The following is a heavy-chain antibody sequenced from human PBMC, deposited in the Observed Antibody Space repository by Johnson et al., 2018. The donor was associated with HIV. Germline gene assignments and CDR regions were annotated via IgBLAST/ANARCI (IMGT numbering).Heavy chain of an antibody. V-gene: IGHV3-23*04. CDR1: GFTFSSYA. D-gene: IGHD1-14*01. Sequence: VQLVESGGGFVQPGGSLRLSCAASGFTFSSYAMSWVRQAPGKGLEWVSAISGSGGSTYYADSVKGRFTISRDNAKNSLYLQMNSLRAEDTAVYYCAKDINREDAFDIWGQGTMVTVSS. CDR2: ISGSGGST. CDR3: AKDINREDAFDI. J-gene: IGHJ3*02.